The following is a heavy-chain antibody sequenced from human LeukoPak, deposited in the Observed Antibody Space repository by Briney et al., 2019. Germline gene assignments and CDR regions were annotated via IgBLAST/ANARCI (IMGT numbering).Heavy chain of an antibody. J-gene: IGHJ4*02. Sequence: GESLQISCQTSGYSFSNYWIGWVRQMPGKGLEWMGIIYPGDSDTRYSPSFQGQVTISVDKSNYSTYLHWNSLKASDTAVYFCARCPMAGLNRLLLEYWGQGTLVTVSS. CDR2: IYPGDSDT. CDR1: GYSFSNYW. V-gene: IGHV5-51*01. CDR3: ARCPMAGLNRLLLEY. D-gene: IGHD6-19*01.